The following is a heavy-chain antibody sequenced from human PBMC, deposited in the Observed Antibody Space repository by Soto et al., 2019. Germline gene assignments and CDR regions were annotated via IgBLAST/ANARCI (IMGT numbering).Heavy chain of an antibody. V-gene: IGHV4-39*01. D-gene: IGHD3-10*01. CDR1: GDSISNNNFY. CDR3: TRHYGYYSHYMDV. CDR2: IYYSGST. J-gene: IGHJ6*03. Sequence: SETLSLTCTVSGDSISNNNFYWGWIRQPPGKGREWIVTIYYSGSTYYNPSLKSRVTISVDTSNNQLSLKLSSVTAADTAVYYCTRHYGYYSHYMDVWTKGTTVTVSS.